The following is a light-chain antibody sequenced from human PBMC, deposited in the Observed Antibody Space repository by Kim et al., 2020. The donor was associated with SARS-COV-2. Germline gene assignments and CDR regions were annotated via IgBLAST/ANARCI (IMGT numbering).Light chain of an antibody. J-gene: IGKJ1*01. V-gene: IGKV3-20*01. CDR3: QQYGKSPRT. CDR2: GAS. CDR1: QTVSSND. Sequence: SPGERAPLSCRATQTVSSNDLAWLQQKPGQAPRLLIYGASNRATGIPDRFSGSGSGTDFTLTISRLEPEDFAVYFCQQYGKSPRTFGQGTKVDIK.